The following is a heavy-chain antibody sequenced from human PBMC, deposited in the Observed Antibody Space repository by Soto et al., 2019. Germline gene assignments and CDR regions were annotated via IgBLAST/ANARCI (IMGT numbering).Heavy chain of an antibody. CDR1: GYNFVRNC. Sequence: GASVKVSCKVSGYNFVRNCISWVRQAPGQGLEWMGWVSDHTGKTNYLQKLQDRLILTTDISTSTAYMELRSLRFDDTAVYYCARHLRVAFDYWGQGTLVTVS. V-gene: IGHV1-18*01. CDR3: ARHLRVAFDY. CDR2: VSDHTGKT. D-gene: IGHD5-12*01. J-gene: IGHJ4*02.